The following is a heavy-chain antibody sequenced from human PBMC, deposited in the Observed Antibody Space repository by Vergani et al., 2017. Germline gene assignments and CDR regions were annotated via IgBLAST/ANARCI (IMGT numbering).Heavy chain of an antibody. CDR3: ARPFGSGYYAEYFQH. D-gene: IGHD3-22*01. J-gene: IGHJ1*01. CDR1: GGSISSSSYY. Sequence: QLQLQESGPGLVKPSETLSLTCTVSGGSISSSSYYWGWIRQPPGKGLEWIGSIYYSGSTYYNPSLKSRVTISVDTSKNQFSLKLSSVTAADTAVYYCARPFGSGYYAEYFQHWGQGTLVTVSS. V-gene: IGHV4-39*01. CDR2: IYYSGST.